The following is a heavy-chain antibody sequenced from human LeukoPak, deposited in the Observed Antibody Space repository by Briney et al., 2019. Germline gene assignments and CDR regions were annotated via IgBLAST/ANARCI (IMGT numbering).Heavy chain of an antibody. CDR3: ARGVAVAGDY. D-gene: IGHD6-19*01. J-gene: IGHJ4*02. CDR2: IYYSGST. V-gene: IGHV4-59*12. Sequence: SETLSLTCTVSGGSISSYYWSWIRQPPGKGLEWIGYIYYSGSTNYNPSLKSRVTISVDTSKNQISLKLSSVTAADTAVYYCARGVAVAGDYWGQGTLVTVSS. CDR1: GGSISSYY.